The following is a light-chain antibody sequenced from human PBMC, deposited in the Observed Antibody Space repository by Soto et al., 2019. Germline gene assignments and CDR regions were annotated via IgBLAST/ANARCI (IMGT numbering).Light chain of an antibody. CDR2: DAS. J-gene: IGKJ3*01. Sequence: EIVLTQSPATLSLSPGERATLSCRASQNVSSYLAWYQQKPGQAPRLLLYDASSRATGIPARFSGSGSGTDFTLTISSLEPEDFAVYYCQQRSNWPRFTFGPGTKVDIK. CDR1: QNVSSY. V-gene: IGKV3-11*01. CDR3: QQRSNWPRFT.